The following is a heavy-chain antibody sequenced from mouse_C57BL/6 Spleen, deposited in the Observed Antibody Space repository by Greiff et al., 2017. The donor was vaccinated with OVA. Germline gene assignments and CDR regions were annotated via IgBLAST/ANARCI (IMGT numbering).Heavy chain of an antibody. Sequence: VKLQQPGAELVKPGASVKLSCKASGFTFTSYWITWVQQRPGQGLEWIGDIYPGSGSTNYNETLKSKATLTVDTSSSTPYMQLSSLTAEDSAIYYGARSQVGGLTTVDYWGQGTTLTVSS. V-gene: IGHV1-55*01. CDR3: ARSQVGGLTTVDY. J-gene: IGHJ2*01. CDR2: IYPGSGST. D-gene: IGHD3-1*01. CDR1: GFTFTSYW.